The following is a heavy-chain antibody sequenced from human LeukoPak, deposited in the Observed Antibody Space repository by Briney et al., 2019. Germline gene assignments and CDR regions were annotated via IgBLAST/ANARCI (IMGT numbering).Heavy chain of an antibody. CDR1: GFTFDDYA. J-gene: IGHJ4*02. Sequence: PGGSLRLSCAASGFTFDDYAMHWVRQAPGKGLEWVSGISWNSGSIGYADSVKGRFTISRDNAKNSLYLQMNSLRAEDTALYYCAKGWGNFDWLLLSWGQGTLVTVSS. V-gene: IGHV3-9*01. D-gene: IGHD3-9*01. CDR2: ISWNSGSI. CDR3: AKGWGNFDWLLLS.